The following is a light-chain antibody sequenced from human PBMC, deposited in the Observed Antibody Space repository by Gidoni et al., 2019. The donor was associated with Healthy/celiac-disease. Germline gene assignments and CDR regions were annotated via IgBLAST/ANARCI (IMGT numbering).Light chain of an antibody. Sequence: DIVLTQSPGTLSLSPGERATLSCRASQSVSSSYLAWYQQKPGQAPRLLIYGASSRATGIPDRFSVSGSGTDFTLTISRLEPEDFAVYYCQQYGSSPLFXGXTKVEIK. CDR3: QQYGSSPL. CDR1: QSVSSSY. CDR2: GAS. J-gene: IGKJ4*01. V-gene: IGKV3-20*01.